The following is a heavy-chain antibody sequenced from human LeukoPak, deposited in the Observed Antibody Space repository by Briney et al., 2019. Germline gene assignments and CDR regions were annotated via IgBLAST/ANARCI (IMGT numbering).Heavy chain of an antibody. D-gene: IGHD3-10*01. CDR2: MNPNSGNT. Sequence: ASVKVSCKASGYTFTSYDINWVRQATGQGLEWMGWMNPNSGNTGYAQKLQGRVTMTTDTSTSTAYMELRSLRSDDTAVYYCARDYEITMVRGVPNWFDPWGQGTLVTVSS. CDR1: GYTFTSYD. CDR3: ARDYEITMVRGVPNWFDP. J-gene: IGHJ5*02. V-gene: IGHV1-8*01.